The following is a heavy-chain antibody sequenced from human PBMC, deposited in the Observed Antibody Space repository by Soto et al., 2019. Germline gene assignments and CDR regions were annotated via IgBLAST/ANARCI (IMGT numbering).Heavy chain of an antibody. CDR1: GHTLTELS. J-gene: IGHJ4*02. D-gene: IGHD1-1*01. CDR3: AAGGTRWLHSPFDY. CDR2: FDPEDGET. Sequence: QVQLLQSGAEVKKPGASVKVSCKVSGHTLTELSMHWVRQAPGRGLEWMGGFDPEDGETIFAQKFQGRVTMTEDTSTDSAYMELTCLRSEDTALYYCAAGGTRWLHSPFDYWGQGTLVTISS. V-gene: IGHV1-24*01.